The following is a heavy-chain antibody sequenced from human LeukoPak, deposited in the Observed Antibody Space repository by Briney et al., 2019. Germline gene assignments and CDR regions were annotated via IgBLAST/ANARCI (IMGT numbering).Heavy chain of an antibody. CDR3: ATLLRWYPKDFDY. Sequence: PGGSLRLSCAASGFTFSSYAMSWVRQAPGKGLEWVSAISGSGGGTYYADSVKGRFTISRDNSKNTLYLQMNSLRAEDTAVYYCATLLRWYPKDFDYWGQGTLVTVSS. CDR1: GFTFSSYA. D-gene: IGHD4-23*01. J-gene: IGHJ4*02. CDR2: ISGSGGGT. V-gene: IGHV3-23*01.